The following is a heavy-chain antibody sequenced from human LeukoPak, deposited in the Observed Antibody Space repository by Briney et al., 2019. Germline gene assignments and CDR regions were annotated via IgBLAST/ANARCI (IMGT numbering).Heavy chain of an antibody. D-gene: IGHD2-2*01. Sequence: GGSLRLSCTASGFTFGDYAMSWVRQAPGKELEWVGFIRSKAYGGTTEYAASVKGRFTISRDDSKSIAYLQMNSLKTEDTAVYYCSGSTSWHLFDYWGQGTLVTVSS. V-gene: IGHV3-49*04. CDR1: GFTFGDYA. CDR2: IRSKAYGGTT. CDR3: SGSTSWHLFDY. J-gene: IGHJ4*02.